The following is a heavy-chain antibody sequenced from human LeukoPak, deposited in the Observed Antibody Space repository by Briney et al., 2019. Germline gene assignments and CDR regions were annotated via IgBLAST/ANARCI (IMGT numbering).Heavy chain of an antibody. CDR3: ARAPSEIGGYYPEYFRH. J-gene: IGHJ1*01. CDR1: GFTFSSYW. D-gene: IGHD3-22*01. V-gene: IGHV3-74*01. CDR2: IKSDGST. Sequence: GGSLRLSCAASGFTFSSYWMHWVRQAPGKGLVWVSRIKSDGSTNYADSVKGRFNISRDNAKNTVSLKMNSLRAEDTGVYYCARAPSEIGGYYPEYFRHWGQGTLVTVSS.